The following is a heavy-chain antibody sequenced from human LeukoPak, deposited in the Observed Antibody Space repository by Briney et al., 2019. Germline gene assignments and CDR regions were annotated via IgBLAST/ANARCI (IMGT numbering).Heavy chain of an antibody. Sequence: ASVKVSCKGSGYTFTDYYMHWVRQAPGQGLEWMGWINPNSGGTHYVQKFQGRVTMTRDTSISTAYMDLSSLKSDDTAVYYCARSSRTTSLYYGMDVWGQGTTVTVSS. V-gene: IGHV1-2*02. CDR2: INPNSGGT. CDR3: ARSSRTTSLYYGMDV. J-gene: IGHJ6*02. CDR1: GYTFTDYY. D-gene: IGHD1-14*01.